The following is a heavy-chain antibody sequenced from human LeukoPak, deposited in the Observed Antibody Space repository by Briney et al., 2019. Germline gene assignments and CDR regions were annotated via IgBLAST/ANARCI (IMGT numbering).Heavy chain of an antibody. V-gene: IGHV1-18*01. CDR2: ISANSGNT. J-gene: IGHJ4*02. CDR3: ARDVNDAFDY. Sequence: ASVKVSCKPSGYSFTRNGISWVRQAPGQGLEWMGWISANSGNTKYAQKFQDRVTLATDTSTSTAYMELKSLRSDDTAVYYCARDVNDAFDYWGQGTLVTVSS. D-gene: IGHD3-16*01. CDR1: GYSFTRNG.